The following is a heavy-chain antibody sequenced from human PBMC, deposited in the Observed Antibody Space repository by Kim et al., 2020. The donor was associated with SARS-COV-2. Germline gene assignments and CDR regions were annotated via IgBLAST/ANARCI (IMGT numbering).Heavy chain of an antibody. V-gene: IGHV3-23*01. CDR3: AKDGGGWYTSGWYYFDN. Sequence: GGSLRLFCAASGFTFDNYAMNWVRQAPGKGLEWVSSLSGSGSNTYYADSVKGRFTISRDNSKNTVYLQMNSLRAEDTAIYYCAKDGGGWYTSGWYYFDNWGQGMLVTVSS. CDR2: LSGSGSNT. CDR1: GFTFDNYA. J-gene: IGHJ4*02. D-gene: IGHD6-19*01.